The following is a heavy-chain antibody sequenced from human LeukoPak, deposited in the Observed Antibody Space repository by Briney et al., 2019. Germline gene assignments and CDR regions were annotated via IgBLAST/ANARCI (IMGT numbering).Heavy chain of an antibody. J-gene: IGHJ4*02. Sequence: ASVNVSCKASGYTFTGYYMHWVRQAPGQGLEWMGRISPNSGVTDYPQNFQGRVTMTRDTSISTAYLELSKLRSDDTAIYYCASAGPRGIWEDYWGQGTLVTVSS. CDR2: ISPNSGVT. CDR3: ASAGPRGIWEDY. D-gene: IGHD1-26*01. V-gene: IGHV1-2*06. CDR1: GYTFTGYY.